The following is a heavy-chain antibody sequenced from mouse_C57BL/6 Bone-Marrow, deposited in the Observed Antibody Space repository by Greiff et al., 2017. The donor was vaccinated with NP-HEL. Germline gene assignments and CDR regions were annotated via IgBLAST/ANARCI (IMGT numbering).Heavy chain of an antibody. Sequence: QVQLQQPGAELVKPGASVKMSCKASGYTFTSYWITWVKQRPGQGLEWIGDIYPGSGSTNYNEKFKSKATLTVDTSSSTAYMPLSSLTSEDSAVYYCARAYGSSYYFDYWGQGTTLTVSS. V-gene: IGHV1-55*01. CDR1: GYTFTSYW. J-gene: IGHJ2*01. CDR2: IYPGSGST. D-gene: IGHD1-1*01. CDR3: ARAYGSSYYFDY.